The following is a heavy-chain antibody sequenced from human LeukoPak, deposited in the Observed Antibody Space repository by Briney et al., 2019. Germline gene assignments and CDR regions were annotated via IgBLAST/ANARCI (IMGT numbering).Heavy chain of an antibody. J-gene: IGHJ4*02. Sequence: ASVKVSFKASGYTFTSYDINWVRLATGQGLEWRGLMNPNSGNTGYAQKFQGRVTITRNTSISIAYMELSSLRSEDTAVYYCARGPASYDFWSGSKAFDYSGQGTLVTVSS. CDR1: GYTFTSYD. V-gene: IGHV1-8*03. CDR3: ARGPASYDFWSGSKAFDY. CDR2: MNPNSGNT. D-gene: IGHD3-3*01.